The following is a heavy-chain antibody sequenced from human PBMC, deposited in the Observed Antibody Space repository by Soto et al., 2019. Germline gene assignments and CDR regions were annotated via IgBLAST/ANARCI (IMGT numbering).Heavy chain of an antibody. V-gene: IGHV4-4*02. CDR1: GGSISNNNW. CDR3: ARFLPGFVGENEAFDF. D-gene: IGHD3-3*01. CDR2: IYHSGNT. Sequence: QVQLQESGPGLVKPSGTLSLTCTVSGGSISNNNWWSWVRQTPEKGLEWIGQIYHSGNTNYNPSLKSRVSMSADKSKNQFSLKMNSATAADTAVYYCARFLPGFVGENEAFDFCGHGALVTVSS. J-gene: IGHJ4*01.